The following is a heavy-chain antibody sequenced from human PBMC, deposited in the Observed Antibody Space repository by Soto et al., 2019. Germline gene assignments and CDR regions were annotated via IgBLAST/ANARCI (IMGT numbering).Heavy chain of an antibody. J-gene: IGHJ6*02. Sequence: GESLKISCKGSGYSFTSYWIGWVRQMPGKGLEWMGIIYPGDSDTRYSPSFQGQVTISADKSISTAYLQWSSLKASDTAMYYCARHPNTAMVIFYYYYGMDVWGQGTTVTVSS. V-gene: IGHV5-51*01. D-gene: IGHD5-18*01. CDR1: GYSFTSYW. CDR2: IYPGDSDT. CDR3: ARHPNTAMVIFYYYYGMDV.